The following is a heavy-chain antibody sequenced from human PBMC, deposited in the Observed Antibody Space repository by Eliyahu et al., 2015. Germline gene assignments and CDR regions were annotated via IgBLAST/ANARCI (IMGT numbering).Heavy chain of an antibody. D-gene: IGHD5-12*01. CDR2: IIPIFGTA. J-gene: IGHJ6*04. CDR1: GGTFXSXX. Sequence: QVQLVQSGAEVKKPGSSVKVSCKASGGTFXSXXISWVRQAPGQGLEWMGGIIPIFGTANYAQKFQGRVTITADESTSTXYMELSSLRSEDTAVYYCAREDVNIVATIEGRYYYYGMDVWGKGTTVTVSS. CDR3: AREDVNIVATIEGRYYYYGMDV. V-gene: IGHV1-69*01.